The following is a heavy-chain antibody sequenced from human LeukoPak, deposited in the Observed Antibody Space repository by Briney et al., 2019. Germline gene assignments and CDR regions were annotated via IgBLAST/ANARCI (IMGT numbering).Heavy chain of an antibody. Sequence: GGSLRLSCAASGFTFSSYAMHWVRQAPGKGLEWVAVISYDGSNKYYADSVKGRFTISRDNSKNTLYLQMNSLRAEDTAVYYCALFHYGSGTPDTDWGQGTLVTVPS. CDR1: GFTFSSYA. CDR3: ALFHYGSGTPDTD. D-gene: IGHD3-10*01. CDR2: ISYDGSNK. J-gene: IGHJ4*02. V-gene: IGHV3-30-3*01.